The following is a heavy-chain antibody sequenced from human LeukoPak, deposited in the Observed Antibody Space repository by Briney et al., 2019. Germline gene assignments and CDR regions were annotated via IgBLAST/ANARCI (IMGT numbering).Heavy chain of an antibody. Sequence: SETLSLTCTVSGGSISGYYWSWIRQPAGKGLEWIGRIYTSGSTNYNPSLKSRVTMSVDTSKNQFSLKLSSVTAADTAVYYCARGPQDYGGHSDYNDASDIWGQGTMVTVSS. J-gene: IGHJ3*02. CDR1: GGSISGYY. CDR3: ARGPQDYGGHSDYNDASDI. CDR2: IYTSGST. V-gene: IGHV4-4*07. D-gene: IGHD4-23*01.